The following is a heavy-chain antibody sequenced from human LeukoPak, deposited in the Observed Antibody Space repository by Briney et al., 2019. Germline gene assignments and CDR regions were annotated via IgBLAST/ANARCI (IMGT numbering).Heavy chain of an antibody. Sequence: SETLSLTCTVSGGSISSSSDYWGWIRQPPGKGLECIGSIYYSGSTYYNPSLKSRVTISVDTSKNQFSLKLSSVTAADTAVYYCVSYYDFWSGYYRGTGMDVWGQGTTVTVSS. CDR1: GGSISSSSDY. J-gene: IGHJ6*02. D-gene: IGHD3-3*01. V-gene: IGHV4-39*01. CDR3: VSYYDFWSGYYRGTGMDV. CDR2: IYYSGST.